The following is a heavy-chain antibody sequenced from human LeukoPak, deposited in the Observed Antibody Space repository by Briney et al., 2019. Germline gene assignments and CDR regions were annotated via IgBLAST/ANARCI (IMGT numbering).Heavy chain of an antibody. Sequence: GGSLRLSCAASGFTFSSYAMHWVRQAPGKGLEWVAVISYDGSNKYYADSVKGRFTISRDNSKNTLYLQMNSLRAEDTAVYYCARSPGGYYYYCYGMDVWGQGTTVTVSS. V-gene: IGHV3-30-3*01. CDR3: ARSPGGYYYYCYGMDV. CDR1: GFTFSSYA. J-gene: IGHJ6*02. CDR2: ISYDGSNK. D-gene: IGHD3-10*01.